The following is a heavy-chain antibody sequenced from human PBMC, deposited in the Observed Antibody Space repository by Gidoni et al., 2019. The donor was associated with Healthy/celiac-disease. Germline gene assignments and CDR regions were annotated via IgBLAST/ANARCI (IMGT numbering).Heavy chain of an antibody. J-gene: IGHJ4*02. CDR1: GFTFDDYA. Sequence: EVQLVESGGGLVQPDRSLRLACAASGFTFDDYAMHWVRQAPGKGLAWVSGISWNSGSIGYADSVKGRFTISRDNAKNSLYLQMNSLRAEDTALYYCAREGGSGSFDYWGQGTLVTVSS. CDR2: ISWNSGSI. CDR3: AREGGSGSFDY. V-gene: IGHV3-9*01. D-gene: IGHD3-10*01.